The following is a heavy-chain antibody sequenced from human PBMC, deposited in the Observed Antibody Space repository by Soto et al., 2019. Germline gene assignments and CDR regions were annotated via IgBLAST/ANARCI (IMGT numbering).Heavy chain of an antibody. J-gene: IGHJ5*02. Sequence: NPSDTLSLTCAVYGGAFSGYYWSWSRQPPGKGLEWIGEINHSGSTNYNPSLKSRVTISVDTSKNQFSLKLSSVTAADTAVYYCARGGQWLVNWFDPWGQGTLVTVSS. CDR2: INHSGST. V-gene: IGHV4-34*01. D-gene: IGHD6-19*01. CDR3: ARGGQWLVNWFDP. CDR1: GGAFSGYY.